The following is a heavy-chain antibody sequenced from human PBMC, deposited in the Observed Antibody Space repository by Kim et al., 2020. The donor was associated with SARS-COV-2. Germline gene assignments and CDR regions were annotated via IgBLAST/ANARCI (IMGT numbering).Heavy chain of an antibody. V-gene: IGHV7-4-1*02. CDR1: GNIFSSYA. D-gene: IGHD3-10*01. J-gene: IGHJ3*01. CDR2: INTNTGNP. Sequence: ASVKVSCKASGNIFSSYAMNWVRQAPGQGLEWMGWINTNTGNPTYAQGFTGRFVFSLDTSDSTTYLQITSLKSEDTAVYYCASSMLYGVISAFDLWGQGTMVTVSS. CDR3: ASSMLYGVISAFDL.